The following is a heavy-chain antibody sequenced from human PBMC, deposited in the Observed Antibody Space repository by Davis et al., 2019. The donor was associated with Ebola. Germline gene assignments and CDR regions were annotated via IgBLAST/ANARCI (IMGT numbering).Heavy chain of an antibody. J-gene: IGHJ4*02. CDR1: GGSISSSSYY. CDR3: AKYPIYSYEYFDY. Sequence: MLSETLSLTCTVSGGSISSSSYYWGWIRQPPGKGLEWIGSIYYSGSTYYNPSLKSRVTISVDTSKNQFSLKLSSVTAADTAVYYCAKYPIYSYEYFDYWGQGTLVTVSS. CDR2: IYYSGST. V-gene: IGHV4-39*01. D-gene: IGHD5-18*01.